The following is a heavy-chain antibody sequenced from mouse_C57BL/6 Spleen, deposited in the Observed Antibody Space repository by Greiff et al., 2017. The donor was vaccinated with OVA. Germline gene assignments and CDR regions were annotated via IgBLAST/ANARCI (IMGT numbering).Heavy chain of an antibody. CDR2: IYPGDGDT. CDR3: ARPSATVVEGWFAY. J-gene: IGHJ3*01. V-gene: IGHV1-80*01. Sequence: QVQLQQSGAELVKPGASVKISCKASGYAFSSYWMNWVKQRPGKGLEGIGQIYPGDGDTNYNGKFKGKATLTADKSSSTAYMQLSSLTSEDSAVYFCARPSATVVEGWFAYWGQGTLVTVSA. D-gene: IGHD1-1*01. CDR1: GYAFSSYW.